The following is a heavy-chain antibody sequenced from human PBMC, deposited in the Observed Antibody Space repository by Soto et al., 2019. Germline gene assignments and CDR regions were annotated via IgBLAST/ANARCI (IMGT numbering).Heavy chain of an antibody. CDR1: GYRITSYW. Sequence: GESLKISCKGSGYRITSYWIGWVRQMPGKGLEWMGIIYPGDSDARYSPSFQGQVTISVDKSISTVYLQWSSLKASDTAMYYCARRFCSGDTCSYYFDYWGQGTLVTVSS. J-gene: IGHJ4*02. CDR3: ARRFCSGDTCSYYFDY. D-gene: IGHD2-15*01. CDR2: IYPGDSDA. V-gene: IGHV5-51*01.